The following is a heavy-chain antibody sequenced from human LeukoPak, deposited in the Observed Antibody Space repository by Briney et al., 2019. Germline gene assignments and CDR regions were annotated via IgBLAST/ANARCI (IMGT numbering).Heavy chain of an antibody. Sequence: GSLRLSCAASKFTFVNYAMSWVRQAPGKGLEWVSTISGSGDATYYADSVKGRFTISRDNSKSTLYLQMNSLRAEDTALYCCARAFYYDSGSYYGHFDYWGRGTLVTVSS. J-gene: IGHJ4*02. CDR3: ARAFYYDSGSYYGHFDY. CDR2: ISGSGDAT. D-gene: IGHD3-10*01. V-gene: IGHV3-23*01. CDR1: KFTFVNYA.